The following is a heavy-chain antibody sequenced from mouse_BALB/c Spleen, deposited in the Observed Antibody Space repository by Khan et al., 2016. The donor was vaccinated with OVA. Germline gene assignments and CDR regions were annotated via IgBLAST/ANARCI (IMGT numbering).Heavy chain of an antibody. J-gene: IGHJ3*01. Sequence: QVQLKESGPGLVQPSQSLSITCTVSGFSLTTYGVHWVRQSPGKGLEWLGVIWSGGSTDYNAPFISRLSISKDSSKSQVSFKMNSLQVNDTAIYYWARNYDYGEGRAYWGQGTLVTVAA. CDR2: IWSGGST. CDR3: ARNYDYGEGRAY. V-gene: IGHV2-2*02. D-gene: IGHD2-4*01. CDR1: GFSLTTYG.